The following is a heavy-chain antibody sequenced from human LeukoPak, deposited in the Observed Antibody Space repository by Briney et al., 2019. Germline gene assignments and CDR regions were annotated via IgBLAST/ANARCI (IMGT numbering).Heavy chain of an antibody. Sequence: PGGSLRLSCAASGFTFSNYAMHWVRQAPGKGLEYVSGIGSNGGNTYYADSVKGRFTISRDNSKNTLYLQMNSLRAEDTAVYYCAKDQTTSLKYYYYYMDVWGKGTTVTVSS. V-gene: IGHV3-64*04. CDR1: GFTFSNYA. J-gene: IGHJ6*03. CDR3: AKDQTTSLKYYYYYMDV. CDR2: IGSNGGNT. D-gene: IGHD4-11*01.